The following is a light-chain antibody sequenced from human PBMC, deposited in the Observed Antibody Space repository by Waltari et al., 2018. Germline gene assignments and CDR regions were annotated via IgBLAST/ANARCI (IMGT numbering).Light chain of an antibody. Sequence: HSVLTQPPSVSGAPGQRVTIPCTGSGSNIGAGYGVPWYQQLPRAAPKLLIYGSTTRPLGVPDRFFGSTSGTSASLTITGLQAEDEADYYCQSYDTSLSVVFGGGTKLTVL. CDR1: GSNIGAGYG. CDR2: GST. J-gene: IGLJ3*02. V-gene: IGLV1-40*01. CDR3: QSYDTSLSVV.